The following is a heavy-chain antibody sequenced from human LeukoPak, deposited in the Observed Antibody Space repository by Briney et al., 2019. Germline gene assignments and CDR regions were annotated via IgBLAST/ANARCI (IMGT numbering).Heavy chain of an antibody. Sequence: PGGSLRLSCAASGFTFSSYNMNWVRQAPGKGLEWVSSISPTSSYISYADSVKGRFTISRDNAKNSLYLQMNSLRAEDTAVYYCARVYCGGDCYSADYWFDPWGQGTLVTVSS. CDR1: GFTFSSYN. V-gene: IGHV3-21*04. CDR3: ARVYCGGDCYSADYWFDP. D-gene: IGHD2-21*02. CDR2: ISPTSSYI. J-gene: IGHJ5*02.